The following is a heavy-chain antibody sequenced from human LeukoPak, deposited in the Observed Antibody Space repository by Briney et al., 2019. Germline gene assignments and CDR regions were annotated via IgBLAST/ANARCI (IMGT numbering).Heavy chain of an antibody. J-gene: IGHJ6*03. CDR1: GYTFTSCG. D-gene: IGHD2-2*01. CDR3: ARDIVVVPAAPSYYYMDV. Sequence: GASVKVSYKASGYTFTSCGISWVRQAPGQGLEWMGWISAYNGNTNYAQKLQGRVTMTTDTSTSTAYMELSRLRSDDTAVYYCARDIVVVPAAPSYYYMDVWGKGTTVTVSS. CDR2: ISAYNGNT. V-gene: IGHV1-18*01.